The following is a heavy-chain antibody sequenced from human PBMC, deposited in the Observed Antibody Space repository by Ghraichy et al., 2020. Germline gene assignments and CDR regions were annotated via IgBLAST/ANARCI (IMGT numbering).Heavy chain of an antibody. D-gene: IGHD3-9*01. Sequence: GESLNISCAASGFTFSNYWMHWVRQDPGKGLVWVSHIHPDGGATRYAESVRGRFTISRDNARNTLYLQMNSLRPEDTAVYYCATNRGTIRALLGHWGLGTLVTVSS. V-gene: IGHV3-74*01. CDR2: IHPDGGAT. CDR1: GFTFSNYW. CDR3: ATNRGTIRALLGH. J-gene: IGHJ4*02.